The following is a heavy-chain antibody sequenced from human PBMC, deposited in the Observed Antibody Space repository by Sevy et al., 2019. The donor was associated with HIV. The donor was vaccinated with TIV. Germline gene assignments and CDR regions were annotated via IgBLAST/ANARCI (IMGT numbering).Heavy chain of an antibody. CDR1: GYSISSGYY. CDR2: IYHSGST. D-gene: IGHD2-15*01. CDR3: ARGELYSGGGGYCSGGSCYSGLWFDP. V-gene: IGHV4-38-2*02. J-gene: IGHJ5*02. Sequence: SETLSLTCTVSGYSISSGYYWGWIRQPPGKGLEWIGSIYHSGSTYYNPSLKSRVTISVDTSKNQFSLKRSSVTAGDTAVYYCARGELYSGGGGYCSGGSCYSGLWFDPWGQGTLVTVSS.